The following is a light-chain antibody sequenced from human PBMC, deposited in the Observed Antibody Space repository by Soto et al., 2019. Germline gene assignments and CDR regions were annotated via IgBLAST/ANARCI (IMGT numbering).Light chain of an antibody. Sequence: DIVLTPSPSTLSLSPGQTATLSCRVMQSVVTSYLAWYQQKSGKAPRLLIYGAFNRAPGIPARFSGSGSGTDFTLSISRLEPEDFAVYYCQYYDESLWTFGQGTKVDIK. J-gene: IGKJ1*01. CDR1: QSVVTSY. V-gene: IGKV3-20*01. CDR2: GAF. CDR3: QYYDESLWT.